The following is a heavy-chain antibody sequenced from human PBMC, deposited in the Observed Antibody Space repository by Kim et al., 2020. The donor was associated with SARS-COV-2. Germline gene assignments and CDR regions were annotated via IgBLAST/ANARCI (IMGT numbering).Heavy chain of an antibody. D-gene: IGHD5-18*01. V-gene: IGHV3-15*01. Sequence: GGSLRLSCAASGFTFSNAWMSWVRQAPGKGLEWVGRIKSKTDGGTTDYAAPVKGRFTISRDDSKNTLYLQMNSLKTEDTAVYYCTTSANFLFDNWFDPWGQGTLVTVSS. J-gene: IGHJ5*02. CDR1: GFTFSNAW. CDR2: IKSKTDGGTT. CDR3: TTSANFLFDNWFDP.